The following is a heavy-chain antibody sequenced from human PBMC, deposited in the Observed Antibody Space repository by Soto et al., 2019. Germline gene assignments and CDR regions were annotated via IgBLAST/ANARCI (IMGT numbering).Heavy chain of an antibody. V-gene: IGHV1-69*01. D-gene: IGHD3-3*01. CDR1: GDTFTSYA. CDR3: ARNGVAGMDF. J-gene: IGHJ4*02. Sequence: QVQLVQSGAEVKKPGSSVKVSCTASGDTFTSYAFSWVRQAPGQGLEWMGGVIPMFGTPNYAQKFQGRLTITVDQSTSTVYMELSGLTSEDTAVYFCARNGVAGMDFWGQGTLVTVSS. CDR2: VIPMFGTP.